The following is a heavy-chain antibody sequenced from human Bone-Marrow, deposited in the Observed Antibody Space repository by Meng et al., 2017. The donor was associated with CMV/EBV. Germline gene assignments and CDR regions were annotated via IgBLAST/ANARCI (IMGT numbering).Heavy chain of an antibody. CDR2: IYYTGST. D-gene: IGHD2-2*01. CDR3: PRAQIVFVPSASWYNWFEH. V-gene: IGHV4-4*02. CDR1: GASLNSTNW. Sequence: SETLSLTWGVSGASLNSTNWWSWVRQPPGQGLEWIGEIYYTGSTKYNPSLKSRVTISVDESKTKSSLKLRSVTAADTAVYFCPRAQIVFVPSASWYNWFEHWGPGNLVHVSS. J-gene: IGHJ5*02.